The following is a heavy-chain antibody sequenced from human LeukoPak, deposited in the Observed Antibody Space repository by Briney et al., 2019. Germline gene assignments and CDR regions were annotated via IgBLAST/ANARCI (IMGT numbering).Heavy chain of an antibody. J-gene: IGHJ4*02. V-gene: IGHV3-7*04. CDR3: ARTLLYYRKDIYRHFDY. D-gene: IGHD2-15*01. Sequence: PGGSLRLSCGASGFTFSSYCMTWVRQAPGKGLEWVANIKEDGSQKYYEDSVKGRFTISRDNAQNSLFLQMSNLRAEDTAVYFCARTLLYYRKDIYRHFDYWGKGPLVSVSP. CDR2: IKEDGSQK. CDR1: GFTFSSYC.